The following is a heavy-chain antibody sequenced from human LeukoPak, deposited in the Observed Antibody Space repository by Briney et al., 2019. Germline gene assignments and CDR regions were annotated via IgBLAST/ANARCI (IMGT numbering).Heavy chain of an antibody. D-gene: IGHD3-10*01. Sequence: RGSLRLSCAPSGFTFSSSAMSWVRQPPGKGLAWVSTISGSGGGTYYADSVKGRFTISRDNSKNTLYLQMNSLRAEDTAVFYCGKLFYSSGMYHFDYWGQGTLVTVSS. CDR2: ISGSGGGT. V-gene: IGHV3-23*01. CDR1: GFTFSSSA. CDR3: GKLFYSSGMYHFDY. J-gene: IGHJ4*02.